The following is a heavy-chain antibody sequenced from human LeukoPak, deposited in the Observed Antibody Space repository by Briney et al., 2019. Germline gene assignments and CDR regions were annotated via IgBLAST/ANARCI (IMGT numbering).Heavy chain of an antibody. CDR1: GFTFSSYG. CDR2: ISGSGGST. J-gene: IGHJ4*02. Sequence: PGGSLRLSCAASGFTFSSYGMSWVRQAPGKGLEWVSAISGSGGSTYYADSVKGRFTISRDNSKNTLYLQMNSLRAEDTAVYYCAKDTPIYYGSRPFDYWGQGTLVTVSS. D-gene: IGHD3-10*01. CDR3: AKDTPIYYGSRPFDY. V-gene: IGHV3-23*01.